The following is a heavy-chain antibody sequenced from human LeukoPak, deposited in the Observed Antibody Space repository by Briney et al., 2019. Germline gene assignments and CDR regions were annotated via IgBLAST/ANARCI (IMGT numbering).Heavy chain of an antibody. D-gene: IGHD2-2*01. V-gene: IGHV5-51*01. Sequence: GESLKISCKGSGYSFTSYWIGWVRQMPGKGLEWMGIIYPGDSDTTYSPSFQGQVTISADKSISTAYLQWSSLKASDTAMYYCARRDGYCSSTSCVNYYYYYGMDVWGQGTTVTVSS. CDR3: ARRDGYCSSTSCVNYYYYYGMDV. CDR2: IYPGDSDT. J-gene: IGHJ6*02. CDR1: GYSFTSYW.